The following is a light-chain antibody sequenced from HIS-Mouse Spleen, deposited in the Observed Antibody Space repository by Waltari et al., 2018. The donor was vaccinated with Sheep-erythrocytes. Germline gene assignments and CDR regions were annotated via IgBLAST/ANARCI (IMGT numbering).Light chain of an antibody. CDR2: EGS. Sequence: QSALTQPASVSGSPGQSITISCTGTSSDVGSYNLVSWYQQHPGKAPKLMIYEGSNGPSGVSKRFSGSKSGNTASLTISGLQAEDEADYYCCSYAGSSTPWVFGGGTKLTVL. CDR1: SSDVGSYNL. J-gene: IGLJ3*02. V-gene: IGLV2-23*01. CDR3: CSYAGSSTPWV.